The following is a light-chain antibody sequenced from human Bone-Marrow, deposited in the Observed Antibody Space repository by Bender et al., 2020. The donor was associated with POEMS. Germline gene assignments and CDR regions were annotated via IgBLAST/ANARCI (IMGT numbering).Light chain of an antibody. CDR1: SSDVGGYNY. J-gene: IGLJ3*02. CDR3: QVWDSENDPVV. V-gene: IGLV2-14*03. CDR2: DVS. Sequence: QSALTQPASVSGSPGQSITISCTGTSSDVGGYNYVSWYQQHPGKAPKLIIYDVSNRPSGVSSRFSGSKSGNTASLTISGVEAGDEADYYCQVWDSENDPVVFGVGTRLTVL.